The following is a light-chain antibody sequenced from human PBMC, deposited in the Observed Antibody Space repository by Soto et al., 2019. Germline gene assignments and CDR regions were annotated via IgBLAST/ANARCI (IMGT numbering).Light chain of an antibody. CDR3: QQYNSYST. V-gene: IGKV1-5*03. CDR2: KAS. CDR1: QSISSW. Sequence: DIQMTQSPSTLSASVGDRVTITCRASQSISSWLAWYQQKPGKAPKLLIYKASNLESGVPSRFSGSGSGTEFTLTISSLQPDDFATYYCQQYNSYSTFGKGTKLEIK. J-gene: IGKJ2*01.